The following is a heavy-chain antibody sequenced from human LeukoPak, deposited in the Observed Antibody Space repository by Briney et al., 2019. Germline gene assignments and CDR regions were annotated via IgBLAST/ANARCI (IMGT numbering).Heavy chain of an antibody. D-gene: IGHD3-10*01. CDR2: MNPNSGNT. Sequence: ASVKVSCKASGYTFTNYDINWVRLATGQGLEWMGWMNPNSGNTGYAQKFQGRVTMTRNTSVSTAYMDLSSLRSEDTAVYYCARGSSGDYSVSGSAWFDPWGQGTLVTVFS. V-gene: IGHV1-8*01. CDR3: ARGSSGDYSVSGSAWFDP. J-gene: IGHJ5*02. CDR1: GYTFTNYD.